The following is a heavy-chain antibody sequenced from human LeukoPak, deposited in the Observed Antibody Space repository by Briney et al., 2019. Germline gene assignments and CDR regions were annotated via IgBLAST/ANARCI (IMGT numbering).Heavy chain of an antibody. V-gene: IGHV4-59*01. CDR1: GGSISSYY. J-gene: IGHJ4*02. CDR2: IYYSGST. D-gene: IGHD3-22*01. CDR3: ARAPYYYDSSGYYYGYFDY. Sequence: SETLSLTCTVSGGSISSYYWSWIRQPPGEGLEWIGYIYYSGSTNYNPSLKSRVTISVDTSKNQFSLKLSSVTAADTAVYYCARAPYYYDSSGYYYGYFDYWGQGTLVTVSS.